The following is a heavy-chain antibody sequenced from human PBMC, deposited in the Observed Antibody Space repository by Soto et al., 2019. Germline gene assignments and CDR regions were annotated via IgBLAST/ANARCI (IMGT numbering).Heavy chain of an antibody. Sequence: EVPLLESGGGLVQPGGSLRLSCAASGFTFSTYAMSWVRQAPGKGLEWVSAISGSGGSTYYADSVKGRFTISRDKSKNTLYLQMNSLRAEDTAVYYCAKNWDTTFSSSSHWGQGTLVTVSS. CDR3: AKNWDTTFSSSSH. D-gene: IGHD6-6*01. J-gene: IGHJ4*02. CDR1: GFTFSTYA. V-gene: IGHV3-23*01. CDR2: ISGSGGST.